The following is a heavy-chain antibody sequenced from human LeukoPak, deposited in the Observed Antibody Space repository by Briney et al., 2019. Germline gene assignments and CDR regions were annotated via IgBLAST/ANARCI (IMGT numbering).Heavy chain of an antibody. CDR2: INWNSGNI. CDR1: GFTFDDYA. D-gene: IGHD3-10*01. CDR3: VRRGVLPVAPDAFDI. J-gene: IGHJ3*02. Sequence: PGGSLRLSCAASGFTFDDYAMHWVRQAPGKGLEWVSGINWNSGNIGYADSVKGRFTISRDNAKNSLYLQMNSLKASDTAMYFCVRRGVLPVAPDAFDIWGQGTMVTVSS. V-gene: IGHV3-9*01.